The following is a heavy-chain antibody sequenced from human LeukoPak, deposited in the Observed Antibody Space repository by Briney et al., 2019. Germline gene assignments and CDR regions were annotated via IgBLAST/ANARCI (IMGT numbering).Heavy chain of an antibody. Sequence: PGGSLRLSCTASGFTFTTYGLHWVRQAPGKGLEWVAFISYDGSNKYYADSVKGRFTISRDNSKNTLYLQMNSLRAEDTAVYYCARAGYSSSWYDFWGQGTLVTVSS. J-gene: IGHJ5*01. CDR2: ISYDGSNK. CDR1: GFTFTTYG. V-gene: IGHV3-30*19. CDR3: ARAGYSSSWYDF. D-gene: IGHD6-13*01.